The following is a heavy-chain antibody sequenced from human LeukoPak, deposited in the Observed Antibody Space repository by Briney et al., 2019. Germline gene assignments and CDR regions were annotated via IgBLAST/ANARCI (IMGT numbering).Heavy chain of an antibody. D-gene: IGHD1-14*01. J-gene: IGHJ4*02. CDR3: ARDSLAGNVDY. CDR1: GGSISSYN. CDR2: IYYSGST. V-gene: IGHV4-59*01. Sequence: SETLSLTCTVSGGSISSYNWSWLRQPPGKGLEWIGYIYYSGSTNYNPSLKSRVTISVDTSKNQFSLKLSSVTAADTAVYYCARDSLAGNVDYWGQGTLVTVSS.